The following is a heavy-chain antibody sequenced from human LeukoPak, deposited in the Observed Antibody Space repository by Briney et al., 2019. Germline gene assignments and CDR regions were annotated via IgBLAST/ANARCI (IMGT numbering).Heavy chain of an antibody. J-gene: IGHJ6*03. V-gene: IGHV3-9*01. Sequence: GGSLRLSCAASGFTFDDYAMHWVRQAPGKGLEWVSGISWNSGSIGHVDSVKGRFTISRDNAKNSLYLQMNSLTAEDTAVYYCARDPYSGAYGNTYYYYMDVWGKGTTVTISS. CDR2: ISWNSGSI. D-gene: IGHD1-26*01. CDR1: GFTFDDYA. CDR3: ARDPYSGAYGNTYYYYMDV.